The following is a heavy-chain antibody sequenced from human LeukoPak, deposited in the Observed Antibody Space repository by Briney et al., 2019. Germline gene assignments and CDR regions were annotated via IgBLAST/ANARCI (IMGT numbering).Heavy chain of an antibody. CDR1: GYTFTSYG. CDR3: ARQGSVGATTFYAFDI. J-gene: IGHJ3*02. CDR2: ISAYNGNT. D-gene: IGHD1-26*01. Sequence: ASVKVSCKASGYTFTSYGISWVRQAPGQGLEWMGWISAYNGNTNYAQKLQGRVTMTTDTSTSTAYMELRSLRSEDTAVYYCARQGSVGATTFYAFDIWGQGTMVTVSS. V-gene: IGHV1-18*01.